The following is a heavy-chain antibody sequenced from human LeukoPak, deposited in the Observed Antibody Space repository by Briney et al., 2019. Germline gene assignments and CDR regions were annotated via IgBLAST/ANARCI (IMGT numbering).Heavy chain of an antibody. J-gene: IGHJ4*02. CDR3: ARDRQSVAETPFFDY. CDR2: INPSGGST. CDR1: GYTFTSYY. V-gene: IGHV1-46*01. Sequence: ASVKVSCKASGYTFTSYYMHWVRQAPGQGLEWMGIINPSGGSTSYAQKFQGRVTMTRGTSTSTVYMELSSLRSEDTAVYYCARDRQSVAETPFFDYWGQGTLVTVSS. D-gene: IGHD6-19*01.